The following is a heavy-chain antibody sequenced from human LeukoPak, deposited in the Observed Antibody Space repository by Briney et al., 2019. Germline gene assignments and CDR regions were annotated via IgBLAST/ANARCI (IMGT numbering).Heavy chain of an antibody. J-gene: IGHJ6*02. V-gene: IGHV4-61*01. CDR3: ARGSDIVGATIYYYYGMDV. CDR2: IYYSGST. CDR1: GGSVSSGSYY. D-gene: IGHD1-26*01. Sequence: SETLSLTCTVSGGSVSSGSYYWSWIRQPPGKGLEWIGYIYYSGSTNYNPSLKSRVTISVDTSKNQFSLKLSSVTAADTAVYYCARGSDIVGATIYYYYGMDVWGQGTTVTVSS.